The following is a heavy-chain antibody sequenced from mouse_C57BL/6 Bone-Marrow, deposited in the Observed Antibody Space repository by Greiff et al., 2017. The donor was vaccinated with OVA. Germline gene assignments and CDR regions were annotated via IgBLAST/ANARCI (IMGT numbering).Heavy chain of an antibody. V-gene: IGHV1-52*01. Sequence: VQLQQPGAELVRPGSSVKLSCKASGYTFTSYWMHWVKQRPIQGLEWIGNIDPSDSETHYNQKFKDKATLTVDKSSSTAYMQLSSLTSEDSAVYYCARGGNWDWFAYWGQGTLVTVSA. CDR2: IDPSDSET. D-gene: IGHD4-1*02. CDR3: ARGGNWDWFAY. J-gene: IGHJ3*01. CDR1: GYTFTSYW.